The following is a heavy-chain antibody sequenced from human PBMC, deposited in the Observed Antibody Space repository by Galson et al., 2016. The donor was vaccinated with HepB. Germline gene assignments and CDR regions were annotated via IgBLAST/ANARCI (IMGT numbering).Heavy chain of an antibody. Sequence: SLRLSCAASGFTFSNAWMNWVRQAPGKGLEWVGRIRSKTDGGTTDYAAPVKDRFTISRDDSKNTLYLQMNSLKTEDTAVYYCWVPLEYCSNVGCRLFDYWCQGTLVTVSS. V-gene: IGHV3-15*07. CDR3: WVPLEYCSNVGCRLFDY. CDR1: GFTFSNAW. D-gene: IGHD2-8*01. J-gene: IGHJ4*02. CDR2: IRSKTDGGTT.